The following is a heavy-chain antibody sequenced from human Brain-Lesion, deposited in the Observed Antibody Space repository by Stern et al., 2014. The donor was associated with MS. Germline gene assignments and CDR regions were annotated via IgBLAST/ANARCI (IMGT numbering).Heavy chain of an antibody. J-gene: IGHJ6*02. CDR3: TTSPYGFDA. Sequence: VQLVESGAELKKPGSSVKVSCKASGGTFSSYTVSWVRQAPGQGLEWMGKIIPILGVANYAPKFQGRVTITADKFTGTAYMEVTSLRSEDTAIYYCTTSPYGFDAWGQGTTVTVSS. CDR2: IIPILGVA. CDR1: GGTFSSYT. D-gene: IGHD1-14*01. V-gene: IGHV1-69*09.